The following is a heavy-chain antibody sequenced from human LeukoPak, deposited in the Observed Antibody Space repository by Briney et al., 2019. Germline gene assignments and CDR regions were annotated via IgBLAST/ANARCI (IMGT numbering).Heavy chain of an antibody. V-gene: IGHV4-4*07. Sequence: SETLSLTCTVSGASISSYYWSWIRQPAGKGLEWIGRIQTSGSPDYNPSLKSRVTMSVDTSKYQFSLKLSSVTAADAAVYYCTRGVYGGNNYYYYYMDVWGKGTTVTVSS. D-gene: IGHD4/OR15-4a*01. CDR3: TRGVYGGNNYYYYYMDV. CDR1: GASISSYY. J-gene: IGHJ6*03. CDR2: IQTSGSP.